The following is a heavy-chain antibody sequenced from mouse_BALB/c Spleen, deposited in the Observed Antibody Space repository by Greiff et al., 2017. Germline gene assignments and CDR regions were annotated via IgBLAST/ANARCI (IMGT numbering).Heavy chain of an antibody. J-gene: IGHJ3*01. CDR2: INPYNDGT. D-gene: IGHD2-14*01. V-gene: IGHV1-14*01. CDR1: GYTFTSYV. Sequence: VQLKQSGPQLVKPGASVKMSCKASGYTFTSYVMHWVKQKPGQGLAWIRYINPYNDGTKYNEKFKGKATLTADKSSSTAYMELSSLTSEDSAVCYCGRDYRYDKAFAYWGQGTLVTVSA. CDR3: GRDYRYDKAFAY.